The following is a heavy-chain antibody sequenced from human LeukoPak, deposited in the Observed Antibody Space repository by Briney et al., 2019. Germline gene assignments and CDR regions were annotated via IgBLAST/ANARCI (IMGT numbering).Heavy chain of an antibody. CDR1: GFTFSNFG. J-gene: IGHJ4*02. CDR2: ISYDGSNK. Sequence: PGMCLRLSCAASGFTFSNFGMHWVRQAPGKGLEWVAIISYDGSNKYYADSVKGRFTISRDNSKNTLYLQMNSLRAEDTAVYYCARDQDGGFDYWGQGTLVTVSS. V-gene: IGHV3-30*03. CDR3: ARDQDGGFDY.